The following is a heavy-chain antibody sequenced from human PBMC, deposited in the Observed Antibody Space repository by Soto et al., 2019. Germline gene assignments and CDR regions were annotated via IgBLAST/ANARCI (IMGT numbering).Heavy chain of an antibody. V-gene: IGHV1-8*01. CDR3: ASMATSGTLNWFDP. J-gene: IGHJ5*02. Sequence: QAQLVQSGAEVKEPGASVKVSCKASGYTFTNYDISWVRQATGQGLEWRGWMNPNSANTGYAQKFRGRVSMTRDTSINTAYMELSSLRSEDTAIYYCASMATSGTLNWFDPWGQGTLVTVSS. CDR1: GYTFTNYD. CDR2: MNPNSANT. D-gene: IGHD1-26*01.